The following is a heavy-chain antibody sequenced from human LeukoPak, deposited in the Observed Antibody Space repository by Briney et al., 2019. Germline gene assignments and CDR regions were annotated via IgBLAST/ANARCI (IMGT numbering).Heavy chain of an antibody. CDR2: IYSGGST. V-gene: IGHV3-66*01. CDR3: ARALRSGYSGYDYWFDP. CDR1: GFTVSSIY. D-gene: IGHD5-12*01. J-gene: IGHJ5*02. Sequence: QPGGSLRLSCAASGFTVSSIYMSWVRQAPGKGLEWVSVIYSGGSTYYADSVKGRFTISRDNSKNTLYLQMNSLRAEDTAVYYCARALRSGYSGYDYWFDPWGQGTLVTVSS.